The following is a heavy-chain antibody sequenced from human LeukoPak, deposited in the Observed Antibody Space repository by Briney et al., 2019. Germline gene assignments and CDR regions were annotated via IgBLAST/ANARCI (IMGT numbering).Heavy chain of an antibody. CDR3: ARSTSTYYDFWSGRLDAFDI. V-gene: IGHV4-31*03. J-gene: IGHJ3*02. Sequence: PSQTLSLTCTVSGGSISSGGSYWSWIRQHPGKGLEWIGYIYYSGSTYYNPSLKSRVTISVDTSRNQFSLKLSSVTAADTAVYYCARSTSTYYDFWSGRLDAFDIWGQGTMVTVSS. D-gene: IGHD3-3*01. CDR1: GGSISSGGSY. CDR2: IYYSGST.